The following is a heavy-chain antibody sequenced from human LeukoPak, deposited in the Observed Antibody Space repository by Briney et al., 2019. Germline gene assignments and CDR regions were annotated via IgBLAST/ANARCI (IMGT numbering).Heavy chain of an antibody. J-gene: IGHJ4*02. CDR2: INPNSGGT. CDR1: GYTFTSYG. V-gene: IGHV1-2*02. D-gene: IGHD3-9*01. Sequence: ASVKVSCKASGYTFTSYGISWVRQAPGQGLEWMGWINPNSGGTNYAQKFQGRVTMTRDTSISTAYMELSRLRSDDTAVYYCARAYDILTGHYWGQGTLVTVSS. CDR3: ARAYDILTGHY.